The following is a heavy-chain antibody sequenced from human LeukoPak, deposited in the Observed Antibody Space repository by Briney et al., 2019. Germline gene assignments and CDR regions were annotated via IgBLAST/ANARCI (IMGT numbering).Heavy chain of an antibody. V-gene: IGHV4-59*08. Sequence: PSETLSLTCTVSGGSISSYYWSWIRQPPGKGLEWIGYIYYSGSTNYNPSLKSRVTISVDTSKNQFSLKLSSVTAADTPVYYCARHRSYATDAFDIWGQGTMVTVSS. J-gene: IGHJ3*02. CDR1: GGSISSYY. CDR2: IYYSGST. D-gene: IGHD3-16*01. CDR3: ARHRSYATDAFDI.